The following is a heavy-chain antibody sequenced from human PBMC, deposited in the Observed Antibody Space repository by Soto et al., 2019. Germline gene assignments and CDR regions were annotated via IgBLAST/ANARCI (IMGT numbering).Heavy chain of an antibody. CDR3: AKRDTTSPRGAFDI. Sequence: GGSLRLSCAASGFTFSNFAMNWVRQAPGKGLEWVSGISGRGGTTYYADSVQGRFTISRDNSRNTLYLQMNSLRAEDTALYYCAKRDTTSPRGAFDIWGQGTMVTVSS. D-gene: IGHD2-2*01. J-gene: IGHJ3*02. V-gene: IGHV3-23*01. CDR1: GFTFSNFA. CDR2: ISGRGGTT.